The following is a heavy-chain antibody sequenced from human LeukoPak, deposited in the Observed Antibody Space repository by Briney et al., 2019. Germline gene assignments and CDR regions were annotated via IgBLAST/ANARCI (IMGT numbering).Heavy chain of an antibody. V-gene: IGHV5-51*01. CDR2: IYPGDSDT. CDR3: ARGINYNSGWQKAFDI. J-gene: IGHJ3*02. CDR1: GYRFTTYW. Sequence: GASLQISCKGSGYRFTTYWIGWVRQVPGEGLEWMGIIYPGDSDTRYSPPIQGQVTISADKSITTAYLLWSSLKASDTGMYYCARGINYNSGWQKAFDIWGQGTMVTVSS. D-gene: IGHD6-19*01.